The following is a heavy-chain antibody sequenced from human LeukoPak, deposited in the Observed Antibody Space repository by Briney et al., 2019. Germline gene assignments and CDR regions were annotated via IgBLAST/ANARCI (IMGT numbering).Heavy chain of an antibody. CDR1: GFTFSSYW. J-gene: IGHJ4*02. D-gene: IGHD4/OR15-4a*01. CDR3: ARDTLGEGEDANYAVYYFDY. Sequence: GGSLRLSCAASGFTFSSYWMSWVRQAPGKGLEWVANIKQDGSEKYYADSAKGRFTISRDNGKNSLDLQMNSLRADDTAVYYCARDTLGEGEDANYAVYYFDYWGQGTVVTVSS. V-gene: IGHV3-7*01. CDR2: IKQDGSEK.